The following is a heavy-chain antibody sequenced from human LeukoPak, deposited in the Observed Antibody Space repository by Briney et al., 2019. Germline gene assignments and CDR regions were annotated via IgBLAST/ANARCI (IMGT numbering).Heavy chain of an antibody. Sequence: SETLSLTCTVSGGSISSYYWSWIRQPPGKGLEWIGSIYHSGSTYYNPSLKSRVTISVDTSKNQFSLKLSSVTAADTAVYYCARGRGGSINWFDPWGQGTLVTVSS. CDR1: GGSISSYY. CDR2: IYHSGST. D-gene: IGHD2-15*01. CDR3: ARGRGGSINWFDP. J-gene: IGHJ5*02. V-gene: IGHV4-39*07.